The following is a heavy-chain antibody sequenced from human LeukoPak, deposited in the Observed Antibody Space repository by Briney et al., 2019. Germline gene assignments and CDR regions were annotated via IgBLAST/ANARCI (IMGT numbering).Heavy chain of an antibody. CDR3: ANFYLDT. CDR1: GDTVSSNSAA. Sequence: SQTLSLTCAISGDTVSSNSAAWNWIRQSPSRGLEWLGRTYFRSKWYNDYAESVKGRISINPDTSKNQFSLQLNSVNPEDTAVYXCANFYLDTWSQGSLVTVSS. V-gene: IGHV6-1*01. CDR2: TYFRSKWYN. J-gene: IGHJ5*02. D-gene: IGHD3-22*01.